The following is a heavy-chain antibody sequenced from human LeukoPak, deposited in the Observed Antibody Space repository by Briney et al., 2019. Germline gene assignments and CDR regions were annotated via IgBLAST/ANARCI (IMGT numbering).Heavy chain of an antibody. J-gene: IGHJ3*02. Sequence: SETLSLTFAVYGGSFSGYYWSWIRQPPGKGLEWIGEINHSGSTNYNPSLKSRVTISVDTSKNQFSLKLSSVTAADTAVYYCARHSISSDAFDIWGQGTMVTVSS. V-gene: IGHV4-34*01. CDR1: GGSFSGYY. CDR2: INHSGST. CDR3: ARHSISSDAFDI.